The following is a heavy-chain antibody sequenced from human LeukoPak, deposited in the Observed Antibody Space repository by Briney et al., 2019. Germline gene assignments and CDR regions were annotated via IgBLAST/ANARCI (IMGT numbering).Heavy chain of an antibody. J-gene: IGHJ2*01. CDR1: GFTFSGYA. CDR2: TGGSGATT. CDR3: ARRLVGLCSGGSCFPYYWYFDL. Sequence: GGSLRLSCAASGFTFSGYAMTWVRQAPEKGLEWVSGTGGSGATTYYADSVKGRFTISRDNSKNTLYLQMNSLRAEDTAVYYCARRLVGLCSGGSCFPYYWYFDLWGRGTLVTVSS. D-gene: IGHD2-15*01. V-gene: IGHV3-23*01.